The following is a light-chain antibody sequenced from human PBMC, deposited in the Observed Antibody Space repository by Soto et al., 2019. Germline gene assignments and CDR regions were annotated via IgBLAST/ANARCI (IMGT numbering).Light chain of an antibody. Sequence: QSVLTQPPSASGSPGQSVTISCTGTSSDVGGYNYVSWYQQQPGKAPKLLIYEVSKRPSGVPDRFSGSKSGNTASLTVSGLQAEDEADYYCSSYAGTTWVFGTGTKLTVL. CDR2: EVS. J-gene: IGLJ1*01. CDR3: SSYAGTTWV. V-gene: IGLV2-8*01. CDR1: SSDVGGYNY.